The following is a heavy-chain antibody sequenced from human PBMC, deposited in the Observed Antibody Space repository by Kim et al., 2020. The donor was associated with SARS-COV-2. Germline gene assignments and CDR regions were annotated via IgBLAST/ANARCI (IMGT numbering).Heavy chain of an antibody. CDR2: IYYSGST. CDR1: GGSISSYY. D-gene: IGHD1-1*01. CDR3: ARMNWKDDAFDI. J-gene: IGHJ3*02. Sequence: SETLSLTCTVSGGSISSYYWSWIRQPPGKGLEWIGYIYYSGSTNYNPPLKSRVTISVDTSKNQFSLKLSAVTAADTAVYYCARMNWKDDAFDIWGQGTMVTVSS. V-gene: IGHV4-59*08.